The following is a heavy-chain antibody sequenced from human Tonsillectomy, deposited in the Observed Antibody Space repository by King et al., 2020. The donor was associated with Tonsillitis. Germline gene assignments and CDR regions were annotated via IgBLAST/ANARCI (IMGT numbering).Heavy chain of an antibody. CDR3: ARGALVVITGGAFDI. Sequence: VQLVESGGVVVQPGGSLRLSCAASGFTFDDYTMHWVRQAPGKGLEWVSLISWDGGSPYSVASVKGRFTISRDNSNNSLYLQMDSLRTEDTALYYCARGALVVITGGAFDIWGQGTMVTVSS. D-gene: IGHD3-22*01. J-gene: IGHJ3*02. CDR1: GFTFDDYT. CDR2: ISWDGGSP. V-gene: IGHV3-43*01.